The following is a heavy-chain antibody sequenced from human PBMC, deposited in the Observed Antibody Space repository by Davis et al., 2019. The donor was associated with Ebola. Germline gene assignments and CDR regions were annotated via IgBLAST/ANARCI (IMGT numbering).Heavy chain of an antibody. Sequence: GGSLRLSCSASGFIFSTYVMSWVRQAPGKGMEWASTYCTSADTYYADSVKGRFTISRDNSKNTLYLQMNGLRVEDTAIYYCAKDTSNIWFDVWGQGTMVTVSA. CDR1: GFIFSTYV. CDR2: CTSADT. CDR3: AKDTSNIWFDV. D-gene: IGHD1-26*01. J-gene: IGHJ3*01. V-gene: IGHV3-23*01.